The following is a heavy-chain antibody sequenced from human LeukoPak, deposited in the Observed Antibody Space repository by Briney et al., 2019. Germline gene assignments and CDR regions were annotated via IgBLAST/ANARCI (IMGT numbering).Heavy chain of an antibody. CDR1: GYTFTSYD. D-gene: IGHD6-13*01. CDR2: MNPNSGNT. CDR3: ARGRRGSSWYPFGY. Sequence: GASVKVSCKASGYTFTSYDINWVRQAPGQGLEWMGWMNPNSGNTGYAQKFQGRVTITRNTSISTAYMELSSLRSEDTAVYYCARGRRGSSWYPFGYWGQGTLVTVSS. J-gene: IGHJ4*02. V-gene: IGHV1-8*03.